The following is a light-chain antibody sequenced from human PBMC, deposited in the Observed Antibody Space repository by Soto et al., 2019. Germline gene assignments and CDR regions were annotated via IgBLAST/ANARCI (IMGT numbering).Light chain of an antibody. J-gene: IGKJ4*01. CDR2: GAS. Sequence: EIVMTQSPATLSVSPGERATLACRASQSVSSNLAWYQQKSGQTPRLLIYGASTRPTDIPARFSGSGSGTEFTLTISSLQSEDFAVYYCQQYDNWPLTFGGGTKVEIK. CDR1: QSVSSN. CDR3: QQYDNWPLT. V-gene: IGKV3-15*01.